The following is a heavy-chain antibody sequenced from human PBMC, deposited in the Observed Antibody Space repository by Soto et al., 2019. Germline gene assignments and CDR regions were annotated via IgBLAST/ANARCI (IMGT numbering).Heavy chain of an antibody. V-gene: IGHV4-31*03. D-gene: IGHD4-17*01. CDR2: IYYSGST. J-gene: IGHJ6*03. CDR1: GGSISSGGYY. Sequence: PSETLSLTCTFSGGSISSGGYYLSWIRQHPGKGLEWIGYIYYSGSTYYNPSLKSRVTISVDTSKNQFSLKLSSVTAADTAVYYCARVGYGDDYYHYYYMDVWGKGTTVTVSS. CDR3: ARVGYGDDYYHYYYMDV.